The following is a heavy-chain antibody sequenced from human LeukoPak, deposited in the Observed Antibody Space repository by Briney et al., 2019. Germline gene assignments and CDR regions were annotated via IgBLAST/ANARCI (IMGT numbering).Heavy chain of an antibody. V-gene: IGHV4-39*07. CDR1: GGSISSSSYY. CDR3: ASTPGLHAFDI. CDR2: IYYSGST. J-gene: IGHJ3*02. D-gene: IGHD3-10*01. Sequence: SETLSLTCTVSGGSISSSSYYWGWIRQPPGKGLGWIGSIYYSGSTYYNPSLKSRVTMSVDTSKNQFSLKLSSVTAADTAVYYCASTPGLHAFDIWGQGTMVTVSS.